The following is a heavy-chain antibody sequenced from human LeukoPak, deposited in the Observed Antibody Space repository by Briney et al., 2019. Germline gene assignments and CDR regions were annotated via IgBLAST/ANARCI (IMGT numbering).Heavy chain of an antibody. D-gene: IGHD3-22*01. CDR1: GYTFTSYG. CDR3: ARDAYDSSGYYYPNYFDY. Sequence: ASVNVSCKASGYTFTSYGISWVRQAPGQGLEWMGWISAYNGNTNYAQKLQGRVTMTTDTSTSTAYMELRSLRSDDTAVYYCARDAYDSSGYYYPNYFDYWGQGTLVTVSS. CDR2: ISAYNGNT. V-gene: IGHV1-18*01. J-gene: IGHJ4*02.